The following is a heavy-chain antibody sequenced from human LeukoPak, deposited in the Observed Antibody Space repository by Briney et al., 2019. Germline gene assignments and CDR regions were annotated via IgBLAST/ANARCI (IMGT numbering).Heavy chain of an antibody. D-gene: IGHD5-12*01. CDR2: IYTSGST. Sequence: SETLSLTCTVSGGSISSYYWSWIRQPAGKGLEWIGRIYTSGSTNYNPFLKSRVTMSVDTSKNQFSLKLSSVTAADTAVYYCARSGYVSDAFDIWGQGTMVTVSS. CDR1: GGSISSYY. CDR3: ARSGYVSDAFDI. V-gene: IGHV4-4*07. J-gene: IGHJ3*02.